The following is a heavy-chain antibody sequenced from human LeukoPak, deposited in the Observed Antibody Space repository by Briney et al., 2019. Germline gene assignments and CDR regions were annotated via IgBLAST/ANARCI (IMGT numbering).Heavy chain of an antibody. D-gene: IGHD2-8*02. CDR1: GFNVSDSY. Sequence: GGSLRLSCVASGFNVSDSYMTWVRQAPGKGLEWVSAIYIGGSTSYANSVKGRFTVSRDNSKNTLYLQMNSLRAEDTAVYYCARELVDYWGQGTLVTVSS. CDR3: ARELVDY. CDR2: IYIGGST. V-gene: IGHV3-53*01. J-gene: IGHJ4*02.